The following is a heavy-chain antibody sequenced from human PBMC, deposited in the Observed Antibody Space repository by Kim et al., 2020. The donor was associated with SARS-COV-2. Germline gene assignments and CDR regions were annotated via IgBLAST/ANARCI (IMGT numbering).Heavy chain of an antibody. CDR2: IYYSGST. CDR3: ARPPKPAAIGAFDI. CDR1: GGSISSYY. J-gene: IGHJ3*02. D-gene: IGHD2-2*01. Sequence: SETLSLTCTVSGGSISSYYWSWIRQPPGKGLEWIGYIYYSGSTNYNPSLKSRVTISVDTSKNQFSLKLSSVTAADTAVYYCARPPKPAAIGAFDIWGQGTMVTVSS. V-gene: IGHV4-59*08.